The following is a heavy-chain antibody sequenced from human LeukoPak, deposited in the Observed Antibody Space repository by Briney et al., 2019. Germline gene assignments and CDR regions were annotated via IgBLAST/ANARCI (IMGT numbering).Heavy chain of an antibody. Sequence: KPSETLSLTCAVYGGSFSGYYWSWIRQPPGKGLEWIGEINHSGSTNYNPSLKSRVTISVDTSKNQFSLKLSSVTAADTAVYYCARGTRGEFQHWGQGTLVTVSS. CDR2: INHSGST. CDR3: ARGTRGEFQH. V-gene: IGHV4-34*01. J-gene: IGHJ1*01. CDR1: GGSFSGYY.